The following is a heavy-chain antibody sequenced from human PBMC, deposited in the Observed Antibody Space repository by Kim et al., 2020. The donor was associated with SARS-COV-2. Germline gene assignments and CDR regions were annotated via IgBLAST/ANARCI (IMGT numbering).Heavy chain of an antibody. D-gene: IGHD2-2*01. CDR2: IIPIFGTA. J-gene: IGHJ5*02. CDR3: AREGVVVPAAAPPAFDP. CDR1: GGTFSSYA. V-gene: IGHV1-69*13. Sequence: SVKVSCKASGGTFSSYAISWVRQAPGQGLEWMGGIIPIFGTANYAQKFQGRVTITADESTSTAYMELSSLRSEDTAVYYCAREGVVVPAAAPPAFDPWGQGTLVTVSS.